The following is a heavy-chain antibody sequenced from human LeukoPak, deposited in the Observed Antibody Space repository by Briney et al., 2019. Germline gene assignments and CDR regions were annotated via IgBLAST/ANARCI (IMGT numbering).Heavy chain of an antibody. D-gene: IGHD5-12*01. Sequence: GGSLRLSCAASGFTFSSYSMNWVRQAPGKGLEWVSSISGSSSYIYYADSVKGRFTISRDNAKNSLYLQMNSLRAEDTGVYYCARAGSHRNSGYDYWGQGTLVTVSS. CDR3: ARAGSHRNSGYDY. CDR1: GFTFSSYS. CDR2: ISGSSSYI. V-gene: IGHV3-21*01. J-gene: IGHJ4*02.